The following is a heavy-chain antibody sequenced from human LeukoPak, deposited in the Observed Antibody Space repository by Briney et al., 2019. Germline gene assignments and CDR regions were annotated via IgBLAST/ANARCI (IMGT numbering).Heavy chain of an antibody. CDR2: INSDGSST. V-gene: IGHV3-74*01. Sequence: PGGSLRLSCAASGFTFSIYWMHWVRQAPGKGLVWVSRINSDGSSTSYADSVKGRFTISRDNAKNTLYLQMNSLRAKDTAVYYCARDEDWSGYYGAFDIWGQGTMVTVSS. CDR3: ARDEDWSGYYGAFDI. D-gene: IGHD3-3*01. J-gene: IGHJ3*02. CDR1: GFTFSIYW.